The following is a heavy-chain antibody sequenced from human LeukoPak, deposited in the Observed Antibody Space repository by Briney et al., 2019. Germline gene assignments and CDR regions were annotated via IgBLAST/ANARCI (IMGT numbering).Heavy chain of an antibody. V-gene: IGHV4-39*01. D-gene: IGHD4-17*01. CDR2: IYYTGST. CDR1: GGSISSSSYY. Sequence: SETLSLTCTVPGGSISSSSYYWGWIRQPPGKGLEWIGNIYYTGSTYYNPSLKSRVAVSVDTSKNQFSLKVTSMSAADTAVNYCARHLTAVTAPDYWGQGTLVTVSS. CDR3: ARHLTAVTAPDY. J-gene: IGHJ4*02.